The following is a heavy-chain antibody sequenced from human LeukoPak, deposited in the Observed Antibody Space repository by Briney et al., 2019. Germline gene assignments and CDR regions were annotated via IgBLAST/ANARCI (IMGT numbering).Heavy chain of an antibody. V-gene: IGHV3-21*01. CDR1: GFTFSSYS. D-gene: IGHD6-13*01. CDR3: ARDHSSSWYGFDY. J-gene: IGHJ4*02. CDR2: ISSSSSYI. Sequence: GSLRLSCAASGFTFSSYSMNWVRQAPGKGLEWVSSISSSSSYIYYADSVKGRFTISRDNAKNSLYLQMNSLRAEDTAVYYCARDHSSSWYGFDYWGQGTLVTVSS.